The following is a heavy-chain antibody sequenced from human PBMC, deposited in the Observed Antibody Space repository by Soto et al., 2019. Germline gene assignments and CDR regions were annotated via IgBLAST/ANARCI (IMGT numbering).Heavy chain of an antibody. V-gene: IGHV3-23*01. CDR2: ISGSGDST. D-gene: IGHD3-10*01. Sequence: PGGSLRLSCAASGFTFSNYAMSWVRQAPGKGLEWVSAISGSGDSTYYLDSVKGRFTISRDNSKNTLYLQMNSLRAEDTAVYYCASWTYYYGSGSLPGFDYWGQGTLVTVSS. J-gene: IGHJ4*02. CDR3: ASWTYYYGSGSLPGFDY. CDR1: GFTFSNYA.